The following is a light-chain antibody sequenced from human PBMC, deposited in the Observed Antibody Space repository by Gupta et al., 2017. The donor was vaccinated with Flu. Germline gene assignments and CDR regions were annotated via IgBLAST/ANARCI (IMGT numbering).Light chain of an antibody. J-gene: IGLJ3*02. Sequence: QSVLTQPPSVSAAPGQKVTISCSGSSSNIGNNYVSWYQQLPGTAPKRLIYDNNKRPSGIPDRFSGSKAGTSATLGITGLQTGDEADYYCGKWDSSLSAGVFGGGIKLTVL. CDR2: DNN. CDR3: GKWDSSLSAGV. CDR1: SSNIGNNY. V-gene: IGLV1-51*01.